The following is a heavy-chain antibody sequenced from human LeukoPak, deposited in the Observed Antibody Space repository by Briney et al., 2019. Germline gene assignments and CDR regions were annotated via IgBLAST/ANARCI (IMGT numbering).Heavy chain of an antibody. Sequence: GASVKVSCKASGGTFSSYAISWVRQAPGQGLEWMGIINPRGGSTSYAQKFQGRVTMTRDMSTSTIYMELSSLRSEDTAVYYCTRDQGYCSGGSCRNWFDPWGQGTLVTVSS. V-gene: IGHV1-46*01. D-gene: IGHD2-15*01. CDR3: TRDQGYCSGGSCRNWFDP. J-gene: IGHJ5*02. CDR1: GGTFSSYA. CDR2: INPRGGST.